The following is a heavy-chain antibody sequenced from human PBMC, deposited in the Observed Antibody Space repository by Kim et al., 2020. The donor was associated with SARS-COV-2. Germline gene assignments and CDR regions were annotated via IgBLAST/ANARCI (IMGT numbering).Heavy chain of an antibody. Sequence: GGSLRLSCAASGFTFRTYGMHWVRQAPGKGLVCVSCTSADGSNTNYADSVKGRFTISRDNAKNTLYLQLNSLRAEDTAVYYCARSYYDSRGYYYFVSWGQGTLVTVSS. V-gene: IGHV3-74*01. J-gene: IGHJ4*02. CDR3: ARSYYDSRGYYYFVS. CDR1: GFTFRTYG. CDR2: TSADGSNT. D-gene: IGHD3-22*01.